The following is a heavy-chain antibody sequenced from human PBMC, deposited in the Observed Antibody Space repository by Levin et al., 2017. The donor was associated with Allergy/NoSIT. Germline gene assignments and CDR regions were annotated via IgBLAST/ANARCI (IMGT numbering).Heavy chain of an antibody. Sequence: KPGGSLRLSCAASGFTFSSYNMNWVRQAPGKGLEWVSSISSSSSYIYYADSVKGRFTISRDNAKNSLYLQMNSLRAEDTAVYYCARGSGSYRFRRWGQGTLVTVSS. D-gene: IGHD1-26*01. CDR3: ARGSGSYRFRR. V-gene: IGHV3-21*01. J-gene: IGHJ4*02. CDR2: ISSSSSYI. CDR1: GFTFSSYN.